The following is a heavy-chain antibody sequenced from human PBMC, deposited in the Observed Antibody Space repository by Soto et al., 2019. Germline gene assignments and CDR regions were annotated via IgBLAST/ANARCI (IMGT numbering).Heavy chain of an antibody. V-gene: IGHV3-23*01. CDR2: ISGSGGST. J-gene: IGHJ4*02. D-gene: IGHD5-12*01. CDR3: AKTSDPYSRYETFDY. Sequence: PGGSLRLSCAASGFTFSSYAMSWVRQAPGKGLEWVSAISGSGGSTYYADSVKGRFTISRDNSKNTLYLQMNSLRAEDTAVYYCAKTSDPYSRYETFDYWGQGTLVTVSS. CDR1: GFTFSSYA.